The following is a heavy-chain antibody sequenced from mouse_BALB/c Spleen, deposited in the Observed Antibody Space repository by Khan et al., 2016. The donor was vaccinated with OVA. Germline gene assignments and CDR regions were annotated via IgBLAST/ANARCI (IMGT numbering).Heavy chain of an antibody. CDR2: IYPGTGIT. CDR3: AREEALYYFDY. D-gene: IGHD3-2*02. V-gene: IGHV1-76*01. Sequence: QVQLKESGADLVRPGASVKLSCKTSGYIFTTYWIHWVKQRPGQGLEWIARIYPGTGITYYNEKFKGKATLTADKSSSTAYMQLSSLKSEDSAVYFCAREEALYYFDYWDQGTTLTVSS. CDR1: GYIFTTYW. J-gene: IGHJ2*01.